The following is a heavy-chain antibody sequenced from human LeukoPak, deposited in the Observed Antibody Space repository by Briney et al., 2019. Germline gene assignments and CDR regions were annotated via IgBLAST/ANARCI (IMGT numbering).Heavy chain of an antibody. V-gene: IGHV3-21*01. CDR1: GFTFSSYS. J-gene: IGHJ5*02. CDR2: ISSSSSYI. D-gene: IGHD1-26*01. Sequence: GGSLRLSCAASGFTFSSYSMNWVRQAPGKGLEWVSSISSSSSYIYYADSVKGRFTISRDNAKNSLYLQMKSLRVEDTGVYYCARDAGGRTQREGWFDPWGQGTLVTVSS. CDR3: ARDAGGRTQREGWFDP.